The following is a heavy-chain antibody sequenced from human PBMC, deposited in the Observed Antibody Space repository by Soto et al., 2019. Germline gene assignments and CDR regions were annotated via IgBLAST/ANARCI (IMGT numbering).Heavy chain of an antibody. J-gene: IGHJ6*02. CDR1: GGSVSSGSYY. Sequence: SETLSLTCTFSGGSVSSGSYYWSWIRQPPGKGLEWIGYIYYSGSTNYNPSLKSRVTISVDTSKNQFSLKLSSVTAADTAVYYCARGKYYGSGSYYRNYHYGMDVWGQGTTVTVSS. D-gene: IGHD3-10*01. CDR3: ARGKYYGSGSYYRNYHYGMDV. V-gene: IGHV4-61*01. CDR2: IYYSGST.